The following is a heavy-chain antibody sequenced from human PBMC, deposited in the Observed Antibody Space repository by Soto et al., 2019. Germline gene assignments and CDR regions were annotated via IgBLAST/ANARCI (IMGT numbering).Heavy chain of an antibody. D-gene: IGHD1-1*01. V-gene: IGHV4-31*03. CDR2: IYFTGTT. CDR3: ARGHVSPFVERMPTGARFDP. J-gene: IGHJ5*02. CDR1: GDSLSRDGFF. Sequence: QVQLQESGPSLVKPSQTLSLTCNVSGDSLSRDGFFWSRIRQQPGKVLEWIGYIYFTGTTFYNPSLKSRVRISVDTAQNQFSRRLTSVTGADTAVYYCARGHVSPFVERMPTGARFDPWGQGTLVTVSS.